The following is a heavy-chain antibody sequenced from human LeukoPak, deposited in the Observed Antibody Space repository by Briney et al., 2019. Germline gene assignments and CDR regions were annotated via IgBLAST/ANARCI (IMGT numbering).Heavy chain of an antibody. J-gene: IGHJ3*02. Sequence: SETLSLTCAVYGGSFSGYYWSWIRQPPGKGMEWIGEINHSGSTNYNPSLRSRVTISVDTSKNQFSLKLSSVTAADTAVYYCARRLGMFGAFDIWGQGTMVTVSS. CDR3: ARRLGMFGAFDI. D-gene: IGHD3-16*01. CDR1: GGSFSGYY. V-gene: IGHV4-34*01. CDR2: INHSGST.